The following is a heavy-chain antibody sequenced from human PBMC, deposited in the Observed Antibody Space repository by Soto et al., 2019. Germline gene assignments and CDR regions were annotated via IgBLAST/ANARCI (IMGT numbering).Heavy chain of an antibody. CDR1: GYTFTYRY. D-gene: IGHD3-3*01. V-gene: IGHV1-45*02. CDR3: ASAVFGKGRGMDV. Sequence: SVKVSCKASGYTFTYRYLHWVRQAPGQALEWMGWITPFNGNTNYAQKFQDRVTITRDRSMSTAYMELSSLRSEDTAMYYCASAVFGKGRGMDVWGQGTTVTVSS. CDR2: ITPFNGNT. J-gene: IGHJ6*02.